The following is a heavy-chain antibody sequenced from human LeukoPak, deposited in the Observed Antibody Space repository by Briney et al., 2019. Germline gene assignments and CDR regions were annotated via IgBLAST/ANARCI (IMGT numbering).Heavy chain of an antibody. J-gene: IGHJ5*02. CDR1: GGSISSGSYC. CDR3: AGTYCGGDCYYGRPSNWFDP. Sequence: NASQTLSLTCTVSGGSISSGSYCWSWIRQPAGKGLEWIGRIYTSGSTNYNPSLKSRVTISVDTSKNQFSLKLSSVTAADTAVYYCAGTYCGGDCYYGRPSNWFDPWGQGTLVTVSS. CDR2: IYTSGST. V-gene: IGHV4-61*02. D-gene: IGHD2-21*01.